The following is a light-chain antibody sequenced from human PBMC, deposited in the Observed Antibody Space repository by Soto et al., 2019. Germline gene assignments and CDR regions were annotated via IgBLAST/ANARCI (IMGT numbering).Light chain of an antibody. CDR1: QSVSSN. V-gene: IGKV3-15*01. CDR2: GAS. Sequence: IVFTQSPCTLSVSPGERATLSCRASQSVSSNLAWYQQKPGQAPRLLIYGASTRAAGIPARFSGSGSGTDFTLTISSLQSEDLAVYYCHQYKNWRTFGQGTKVDI. J-gene: IGKJ1*01. CDR3: HQYKNWRT.